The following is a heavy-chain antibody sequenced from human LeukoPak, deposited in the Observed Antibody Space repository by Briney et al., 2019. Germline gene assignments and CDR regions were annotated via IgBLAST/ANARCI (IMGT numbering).Heavy chain of an antibody. J-gene: IGHJ4*02. CDR3: ARQGPMVHGFDY. CDR2: ISWNSGSI. D-gene: IGHD3-10*01. Sequence: GGSLRLSCVASGFTFDDYAMHWVRQAPGKGLEWVSGISWNSGSIGYADSVKGRFTISRDNAKNSLYLQMNSLRAEDTAVYYCARQGPMVHGFDYWGQGTLVTVSS. CDR1: GFTFDDYA. V-gene: IGHV3-9*01.